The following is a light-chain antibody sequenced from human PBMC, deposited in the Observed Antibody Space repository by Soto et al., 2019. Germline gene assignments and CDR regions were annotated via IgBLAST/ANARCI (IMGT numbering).Light chain of an antibody. J-gene: IGKJ1*01. CDR1: QTFISW. V-gene: IGKV1-5*03. CDR3: QHHGVLWP. Sequence: DTQMTPSPSTLSGSVGDRVTITCRASQTFISWLARYQQKPGKAAKLLIYKASTLKSGVTSRFSGSGSGTEFIVTISSLQPNDFPSFYCQHHGVLWPFGPGTKVESK. CDR2: KAS.